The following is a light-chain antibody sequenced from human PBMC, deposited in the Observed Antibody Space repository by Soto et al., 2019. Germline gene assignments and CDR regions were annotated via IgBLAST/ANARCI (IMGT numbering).Light chain of an antibody. V-gene: IGKV1-39*01. J-gene: IGKJ1*01. CDR2: AAS. Sequence: DIQMTQSPSSLSASVEDRVTITCRASQSISSYLNWYQQKPGKAPKXLIYAASSLQSGVPSRFSGSGSGTDFTLTISSLQPEDVATYYCQQSYSTPRTSGQGTKVDIK. CDR1: QSISSY. CDR3: QQSYSTPRT.